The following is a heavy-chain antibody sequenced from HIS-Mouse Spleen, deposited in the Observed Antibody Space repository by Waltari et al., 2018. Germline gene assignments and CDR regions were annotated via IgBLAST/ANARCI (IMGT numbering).Heavy chain of an antibody. CDR1: GYTFTGYY. Sequence: QVQLVQSGAEVKKPGASVKVSCKASGYTFTGYYMHWVRQAPGQGLEGMGWIKPTSGGTKYAQKFQGRVTMTRDTSISTAYMELSRLRSDDTAVYYCARGTGTDAFDIWGQGTMVTVSS. J-gene: IGHJ3*02. CDR3: ARGTGTDAFDI. CDR2: IKPTSGGT. V-gene: IGHV1-2*02. D-gene: IGHD1-1*01.